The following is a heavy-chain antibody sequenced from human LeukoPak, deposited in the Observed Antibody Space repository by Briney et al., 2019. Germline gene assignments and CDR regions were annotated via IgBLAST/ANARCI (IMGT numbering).Heavy chain of an antibody. CDR1: GFTFDDYA. CDR2: TNWNGGST. V-gene: IGHV3-20*01. CDR3: AIVYSGYDFDY. D-gene: IGHD5-12*01. J-gene: IGHJ4*02. Sequence: GGSLRLSCAVSGFTFDDYAMSWVRQAPGKGLEWVSGTNWNGGSTGYADSVDDRFTHYRDNDKDDLYLQRNSLRVEDTALYHCAIVYSGYDFDYGGQGTVVTVSS.